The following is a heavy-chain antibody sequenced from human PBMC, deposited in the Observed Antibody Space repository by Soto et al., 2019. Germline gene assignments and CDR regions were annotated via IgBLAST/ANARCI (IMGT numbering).Heavy chain of an antibody. CDR2: IYCDDDE. CDR1: GFSLTTDGVG. V-gene: IGHV2-5*02. Sequence: QITLKESGPTLVNPTQTLTLTCTFSGFSLTTDGVGVGWVRQPPGEALEWLALIYCDDDERYSQSLKTSLTITMYTSKNQEVRIISIMDSVDSATYYGAHSRNLRTEDAQVGDFDYWSQGNLVTLSS. D-gene: IGHD3-16*01. J-gene: IGHJ4*02. CDR3: AHSRNLRTEDAQVGDFDY.